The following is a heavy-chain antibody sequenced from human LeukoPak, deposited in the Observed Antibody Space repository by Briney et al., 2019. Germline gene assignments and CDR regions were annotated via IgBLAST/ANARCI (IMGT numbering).Heavy chain of an antibody. V-gene: IGHV2-5*02. CDR2: IYWDDDK. Sequence: SGPTLVKPTQTLTLTCTFSGFSLSTSGVGVGWIRQPPGKALEWLALIYWDDDKRYSPSLKSRLTITKDTSKNQVVLTMTNMDPVDTATYYCAHTDSSGWYFNFDYWGQGTLVTVSS. CDR1: GFSLSTSGVG. CDR3: AHTDSSGWYFNFDY. J-gene: IGHJ4*02. D-gene: IGHD6-19*01.